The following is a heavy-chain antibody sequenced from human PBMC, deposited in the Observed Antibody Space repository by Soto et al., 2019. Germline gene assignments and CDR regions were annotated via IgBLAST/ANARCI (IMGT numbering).Heavy chain of an antibody. D-gene: IGHD3-16*02. CDR2: ISGSGGST. V-gene: IGHV3-23*01. Sequence: GGSLRLSCAASGFTFSSYAMSWVRQAPGKGLEWVSAISGSGGSTYYADSVKGRFTISRDNSKNTLYLQMNSLRAEDTAVYYCAKDLVYDYIWGSYRSSFDIWGQGTMVTVSS. J-gene: IGHJ3*02. CDR1: GFTFSSYA. CDR3: AKDLVYDYIWGSYRSSFDI.